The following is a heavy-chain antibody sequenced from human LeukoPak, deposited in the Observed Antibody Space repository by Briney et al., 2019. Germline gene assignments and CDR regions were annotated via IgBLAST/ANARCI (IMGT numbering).Heavy chain of an antibody. CDR1: GYNFFGYY. CDR2: INPNSGGT. V-gene: IGHV1-2*02. Sequence: ASVKVSCKPSGYNFFGYYIHWVRQAPGQGLEWMGWINPNSGGTNYAPRFQGRVTMSSDKYSNTVYMELNRLTFDDTAVYYCAKEGTSLDFDFWGLGSPVTVSS. CDR3: AKEGTSLDFDF. J-gene: IGHJ4*02. D-gene: IGHD3-3*02.